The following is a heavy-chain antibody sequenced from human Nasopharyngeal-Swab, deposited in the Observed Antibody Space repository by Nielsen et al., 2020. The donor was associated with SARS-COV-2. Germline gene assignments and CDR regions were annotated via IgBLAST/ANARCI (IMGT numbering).Heavy chain of an antibody. CDR1: GFTFSSYG. J-gene: IGHJ4*02. V-gene: IGHV3-33*01. CDR2: IWYDGSNK. Sequence: GGSLRLSCAASGFTFSSYGMHWVRQAPGKGLEGVAVIWYDGSNKYYADSVKGRFTISRDNSKNTLYLQMNSLRAEDTAVYYCARDHDILTGYYLDYWGQGTLVTVSS. CDR3: ARDHDILTGYYLDY. D-gene: IGHD3-9*01.